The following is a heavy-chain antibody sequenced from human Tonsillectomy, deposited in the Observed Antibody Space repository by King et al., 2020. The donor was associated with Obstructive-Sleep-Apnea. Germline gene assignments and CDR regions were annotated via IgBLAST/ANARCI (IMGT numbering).Heavy chain of an antibody. D-gene: IGHD6-13*01. Sequence: QLVQSGGGVVQPGRSLRLSCAASGFTFSTYGMHWVRQAPGKGLEWVAVISYDGSNNGSNKYYADSVKGRFTISRDNSKNTLYLQMNSLRAEDTAVYFCAKEDGGYSSSSQPVDYWGQGTLVTVSS. CDR1: GFTFSTYG. CDR3: AKEDGGYSSSSQPVDY. V-gene: IGHV3-30*18. CDR2: ISYDGSNNGSNK. J-gene: IGHJ4*02.